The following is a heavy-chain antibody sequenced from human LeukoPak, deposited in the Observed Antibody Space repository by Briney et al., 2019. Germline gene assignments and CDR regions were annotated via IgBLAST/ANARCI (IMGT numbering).Heavy chain of an antibody. J-gene: IGHJ5*02. D-gene: IGHD6-13*01. CDR1: GFTFSSYA. CDR3: AKDDSAAGEGWFDP. V-gene: IGHV3-23*01. Sequence: GGSLRLSCAASGFTFSSYAMSWVRQAPGKGLEWVSAISGSGGSTYYADSVRGRFTISRDNSKNTLYLQMNSLRAEDTAVYYCAKDDSAAGEGWFDPWGQGTLVTVSS. CDR2: ISGSGGST.